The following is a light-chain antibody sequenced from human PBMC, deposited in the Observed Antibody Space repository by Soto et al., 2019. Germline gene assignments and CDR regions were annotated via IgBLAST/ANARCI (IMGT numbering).Light chain of an antibody. CDR1: QSVRSNY. CDR2: GAS. Sequence: EIVMTQSPATLSLSPGERATLSCRASQSVRSNYLSWYQQKPGQAPRLLSYGASTRATGIPARFSGSGSGTDFTLTISSLQPEDFAVYYCQQDYNLPRTFGGGTKVEIK. V-gene: IGKV3D-7*01. CDR3: QQDYNLPRT. J-gene: IGKJ4*01.